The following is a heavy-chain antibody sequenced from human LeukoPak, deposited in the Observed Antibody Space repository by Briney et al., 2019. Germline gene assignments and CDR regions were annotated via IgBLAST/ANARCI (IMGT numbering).Heavy chain of an antibody. CDR1: GGSISSYY. V-gene: IGHV4-59*08. CDR3: ARLVRHYYYYYYMDV. J-gene: IGHJ6*03. Sequence: SETLSLTCTVSGGSISSYYWSWIRQPPGKGLEWIGYIYYSGSTNYNPSLKSRVTISVDTSKNQFSLKLSSVTAADTAVYYCARLVRHYYYYYYMDVWGKGTTVTISS. CDR2: IYYSGST. D-gene: IGHD6-6*01.